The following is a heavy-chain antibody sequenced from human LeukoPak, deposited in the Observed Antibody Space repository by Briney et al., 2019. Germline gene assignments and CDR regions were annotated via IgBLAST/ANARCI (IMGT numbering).Heavy chain of an antibody. CDR1: GFTFSRFW. V-gene: IGHV3-7*04. CDR2: IKPDGSEK. CDR3: ARENYFDY. Sequence: VQPGGSLRLSCAASGFTFSRFWMGWVRQAPGKGLEWVANIKPDGSEKNYGDSVRGRFTISRDNARNSLYLQKNSLRAEDTAVYYCARENYFDYWGQGTLVTVSS. J-gene: IGHJ4*02.